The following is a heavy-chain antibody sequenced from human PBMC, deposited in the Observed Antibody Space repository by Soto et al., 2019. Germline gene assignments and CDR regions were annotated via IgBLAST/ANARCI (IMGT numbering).Heavy chain of an antibody. CDR1: GYTFTSYY. CDR2: INPSGGSA. D-gene: IGHD2-15*01. V-gene: IGHV1-46*01. CDR3: ARDVVVAATASSYYYGMDV. Sequence: EASVKVSCKASGYTFTSYYMHWVRQAPGQGLEWMGIINPSGGSASYAQKFQGRVTMTRDTSTSTVYMELSSLRSEDTAVYYCARDVVVAATASSYYYGMDVWGQGTTVTVSS. J-gene: IGHJ6*02.